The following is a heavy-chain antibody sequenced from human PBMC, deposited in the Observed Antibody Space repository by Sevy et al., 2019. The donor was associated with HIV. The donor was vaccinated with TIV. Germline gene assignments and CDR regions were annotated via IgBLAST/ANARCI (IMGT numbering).Heavy chain of an antibody. J-gene: IGHJ1*01. CDR2: ISYDGNNK. CDR1: GFTFSSYA. CDR3: AKDHNLWSEGGFLHH. D-gene: IGHD3-10*01. Sequence: GGSLRLSCAASGFTFSSYAIHWVRQTPGKGLEWVAVISYDGNNKYYADSVKGRFTVSRDNSKNTLYAQMNSLRAEDTAAYYCAKDHNLWSEGGFLHHWGQGTLVTVSS. V-gene: IGHV3-30*18.